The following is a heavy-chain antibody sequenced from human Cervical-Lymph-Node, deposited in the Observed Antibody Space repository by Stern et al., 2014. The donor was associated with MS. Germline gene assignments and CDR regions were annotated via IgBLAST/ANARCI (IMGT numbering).Heavy chain of an antibody. CDR3: AKDGYNY. Sequence: VQLEEYRAEVKKPGASVKVSCKASGYTFTGYYIHWVRQAPGQGLEWMGWIIPNNGDTNYAQNFQGRVTMTRDTSISTAYMELSRLRSDDTAVYYCAKDGYNYWGQGTLVTVSS. D-gene: IGHD5-24*01. CDR2: IIPNNGDT. J-gene: IGHJ4*02. V-gene: IGHV1-2*02. CDR1: GYTFTGYY.